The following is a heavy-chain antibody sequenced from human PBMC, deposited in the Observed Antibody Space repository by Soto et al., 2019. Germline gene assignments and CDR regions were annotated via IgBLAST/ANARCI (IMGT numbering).Heavy chain of an antibody. CDR1: GGSISSGGYY. CDR3: ARGLDCSSTSCYVPFDP. D-gene: IGHD2-2*01. CDR2: IYYSGST. Sequence: SETLSLTCTVSGGSISSGGYYWSWIRQHPGKGLEWIGYIYYSGSTYYNPSLKSRVTISVDTSKNQFSLKLSSVTAADTAVYYCARGLDCSSTSCYVPFDPWGQGTLVTVSS. V-gene: IGHV4-31*03. J-gene: IGHJ5*02.